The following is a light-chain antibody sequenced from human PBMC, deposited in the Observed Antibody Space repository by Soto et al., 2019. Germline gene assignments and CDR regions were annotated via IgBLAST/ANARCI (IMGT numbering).Light chain of an antibody. Sequence: QSVLTQPRSVSGSPGQSVTISCTGTSSDVGGYNFVSWYQQYPGKAPKLIIYDVRKRPSGVPDRFSGSKSGNAASLTISRLQAEDEADYYCCSYAGTYTLWVFGGGTKVTVL. CDR3: CSYAGTYTLWV. J-gene: IGLJ3*02. CDR2: DVR. CDR1: SSDVGGYNF. V-gene: IGLV2-11*01.